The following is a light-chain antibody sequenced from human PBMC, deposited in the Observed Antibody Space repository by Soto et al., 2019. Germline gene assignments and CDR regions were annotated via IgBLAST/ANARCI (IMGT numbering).Light chain of an antibody. Sequence: QSALTQPASVSGSPGQSITISCTGTSSDVGSYNLVSWYQQHPGKAPKLMIYEGSKRPSGVSNRFSGSKSGNTASLTISGRQAEDEADYYCCSYAGSSTRFGGGTKLTVL. V-gene: IGLV2-23*01. CDR1: SSDVGSYNL. CDR2: EGS. CDR3: CSYAGSSTR. J-gene: IGLJ2*01.